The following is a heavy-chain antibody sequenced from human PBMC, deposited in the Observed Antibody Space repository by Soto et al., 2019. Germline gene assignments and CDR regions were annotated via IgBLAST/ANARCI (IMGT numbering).Heavy chain of an antibody. Sequence: SETLSLTCTVSGGSISSSSYYWGWIRQPPGKGLEWIGSIYYRGSTYYNPSLKSRVTISVDTSKNQFSLKLSSVTAADTAVYYCARHRSRAKYFDYWGQGTLVTVSS. J-gene: IGHJ4*02. CDR3: ARHRSRAKYFDY. CDR2: IYYRGST. V-gene: IGHV4-39*01. CDR1: GGSISSSSYY.